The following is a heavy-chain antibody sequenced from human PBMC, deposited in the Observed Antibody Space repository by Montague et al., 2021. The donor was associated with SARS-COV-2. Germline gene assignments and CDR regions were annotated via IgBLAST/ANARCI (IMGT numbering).Heavy chain of an antibody. CDR1: GFIFSSYE. CDR3: ARDRDWDDWCGMDV. V-gene: IGHV3-48*03. D-gene: IGHD2-21*01. CDR2: ISSSGGGSTK. J-gene: IGHJ6*02. Sequence: SLRLSCSASGFIFSSYEMNWVRQAPGKGLEWTSYISSSGGGSTKXYTDSVKGRFTISRDNAKNSLYLQMNSLRVEDTAIYYCARDRDWDDWCGMDVWGQGTTVTVSS.